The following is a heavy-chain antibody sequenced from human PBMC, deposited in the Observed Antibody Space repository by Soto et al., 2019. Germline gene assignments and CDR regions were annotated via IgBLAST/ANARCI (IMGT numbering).Heavy chain of an antibody. CDR3: AKGLDRSSSSLFDY. D-gene: IGHD6-6*01. CDR1: GFPFSSYT. J-gene: IGHJ4*02. CDR2: ISGSGGST. V-gene: IGHV3-23*01. Sequence: GGSLRLTCAASGFPFSSYTMNWVRQAPGKGMEWVLAISGSGGSTYYADPVKGRFTISRDNSKNTLYLQMNSLRAEDTAVYYCAKGLDRSSSSLFDYWGQGTLVTVFS.